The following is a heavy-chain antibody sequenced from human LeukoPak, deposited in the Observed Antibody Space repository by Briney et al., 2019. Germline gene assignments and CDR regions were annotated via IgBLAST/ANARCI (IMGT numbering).Heavy chain of an antibody. CDR3: ARDRYRKGSSWYAGKNWFDP. V-gene: IGHV3-48*03. CDR2: ISSGGSTI. Sequence: GGSLRLSCAASGFTFSSYEMNWVRQAPGKGLEWVSYISSGGSTIYYADSVKGRFTISRDNAKNSLYLQMNSLRAEDTAVYYCARDRYRKGSSWYAGKNWFDPWGQGTLVTVSS. D-gene: IGHD6-13*01. CDR1: GFTFSSYE. J-gene: IGHJ5*02.